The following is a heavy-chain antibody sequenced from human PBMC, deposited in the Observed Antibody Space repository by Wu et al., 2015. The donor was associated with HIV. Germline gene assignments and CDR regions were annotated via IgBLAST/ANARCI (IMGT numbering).Heavy chain of an antibody. D-gene: IGHD2-2*01. V-gene: IGHV1-58*02. CDR1: GFTFTSSA. Sequence: QMQLVQSGPEVKKPGTSVKVSCKASGFTFTSSAMQWVRQARGQRLEWIGWIVVGSGNTNYAQKFQERVTITRDMSTSTAYMELSSLRSEDTAVYYCAAEEGYCSSTSCYFAHAFDIWGQGTMVTVSS. CDR3: AAEEGYCSSTSCYFAHAFDI. J-gene: IGHJ3*02. CDR2: IVVGSGNT.